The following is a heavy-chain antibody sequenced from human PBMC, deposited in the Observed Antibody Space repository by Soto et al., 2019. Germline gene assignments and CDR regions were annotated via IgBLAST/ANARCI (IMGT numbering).Heavy chain of an antibody. D-gene: IGHD3-10*01. V-gene: IGHV4-39*01. CDR2: IYYSGST. Sequence: SDTLSLTCAVSGGSLSSSSYYWGWIRQPPGKGLEWIGSIYYSGSTYYNPSLKSRVTISVDTSKNQFSLKLSSVTAADTAVYYCASLDNYGSGKWKTPRNPWAQGTLVNVSS. CDR1: GGSLSSSSYY. CDR3: ASLDNYGSGKWKTPRNP. J-gene: IGHJ5*02.